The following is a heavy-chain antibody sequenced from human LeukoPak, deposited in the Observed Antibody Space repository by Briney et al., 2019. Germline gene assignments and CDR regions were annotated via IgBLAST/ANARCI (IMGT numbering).Heavy chain of an antibody. Sequence: SETLSLTCTVSGGSISSSSYYWGWIRQPPGKGLERIGSIYYSGSTYYNPSLKSRVTISVDTSKNQFSLKLSSVTAADTAVYYCAREDRLAFDYWGQGTLVTVSS. V-gene: IGHV4-39*07. CDR1: GGSISSSSYY. D-gene: IGHD6-25*01. CDR2: IYYSGST. J-gene: IGHJ4*02. CDR3: AREDRLAFDY.